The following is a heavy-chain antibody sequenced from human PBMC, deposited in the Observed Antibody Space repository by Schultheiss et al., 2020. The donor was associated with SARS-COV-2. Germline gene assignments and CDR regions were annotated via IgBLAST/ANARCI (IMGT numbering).Heavy chain of an antibody. CDR2: INPNSGGT. CDR3: ARDGGYSYGRNFDY. D-gene: IGHD5-18*01. J-gene: IGHJ4*02. CDR1: GYTFTGYY. V-gene: IGHV1-2*02. Sequence: ASVKVSCKASGYTFTGYYMHWVRQAPGQGLEWMGWINPNSGGTNYAQKFQGRVTMTTDTSTSTAYMELRSLRSDDTAVYYCARDGGYSYGRNFDYWGQGTLVTVSS.